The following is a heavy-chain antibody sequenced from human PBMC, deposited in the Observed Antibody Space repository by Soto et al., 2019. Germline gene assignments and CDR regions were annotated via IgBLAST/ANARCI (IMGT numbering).Heavy chain of an antibody. V-gene: IGHV3-30-3*01. CDR2: ISYDGSNK. CDR1: GFTFSSYA. D-gene: IGHD1-1*01. J-gene: IGHJ3*02. CDR3: ARKGIGWNGGAFDI. Sequence: QVQLVESGGGVVQPGRYLRLYCAASGFTFSSYAMPWVRQAPGKGLEWVAVISYDGSNKYYGDSVKGRFTISRDNSKNTLYLQMNNLRAEDTAVYYCARKGIGWNGGAFDIWGQGIMVTVSS.